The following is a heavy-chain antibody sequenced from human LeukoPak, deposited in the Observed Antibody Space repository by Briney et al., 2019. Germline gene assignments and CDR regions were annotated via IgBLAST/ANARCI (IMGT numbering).Heavy chain of an antibody. J-gene: IGHJ5*02. V-gene: IGHV1-18*01. D-gene: IGHD6-13*01. Sequence: GASVKVSCKASGYTFTGYGISWVRQAPGQGLEWMGWISAYNGNTNYAQKLQGRVTMTTDTSTSTAYMELRSLRSDDTAVYYCARERESSSWYVGVFWFDPWGQGTLVTVSS. CDR1: GYTFTGYG. CDR2: ISAYNGNT. CDR3: ARERESSSWYVGVFWFDP.